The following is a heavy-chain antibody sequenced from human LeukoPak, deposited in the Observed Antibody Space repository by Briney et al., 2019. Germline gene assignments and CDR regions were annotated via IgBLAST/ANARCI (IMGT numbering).Heavy chain of an antibody. CDR1: GGTFSSYA. Sequence: VKVSYKASGGTFSSYAISWVRQAHGQGLEWMGGIIPIFGTANYAQKFQGRVTITADESTSTAYMELSSLRSEDTAVYYCARSFAGFDYSLYYYYYGMDVWGQGTTVTVSS. CDR2: IIPIFGTA. V-gene: IGHV1-69*13. CDR3: ARSFAGFDYSLYYYYYGMDV. D-gene: IGHD4-11*01. J-gene: IGHJ6*02.